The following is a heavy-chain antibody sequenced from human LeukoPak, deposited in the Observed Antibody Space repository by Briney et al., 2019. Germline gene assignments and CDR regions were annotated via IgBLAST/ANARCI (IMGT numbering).Heavy chain of an antibody. CDR2: IYSGGST. Sequence: GGSLRLSCAASGFTVSSNYMSWVRQAPGKGLEWVSVIYSGGSTYYADSVKGRFTISRDNSKNTRYLQMNSLRAEDTAVYYCAKTYYSSRAHYYYYYYMDVWGKGTTVTISS. CDR1: GFTVSSNY. J-gene: IGHJ6*03. CDR3: AKTYYSSRAHYYYYYYMDV. V-gene: IGHV3-66*01. D-gene: IGHD3-10*01.